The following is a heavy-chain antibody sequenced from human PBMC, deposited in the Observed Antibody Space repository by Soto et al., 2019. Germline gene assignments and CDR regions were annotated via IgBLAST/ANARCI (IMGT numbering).Heavy chain of an antibody. J-gene: IGHJ5*02. CDR1: GYTFTSYC. CDR2: INPSGGST. V-gene: IGHV1-46*01. D-gene: IGHD5-12*01. Sequence: ASVKVSFKASGYTFTSYCMHWVRQAPGQGLEWMGIINPSGGSTSYAQKFQGRVTMTRDTSTSTVYMELSSLRSEDTAVYYCARHTLGGYDMDEPHTWGQGTLVTVSS. CDR3: ARHTLGGYDMDEPHT.